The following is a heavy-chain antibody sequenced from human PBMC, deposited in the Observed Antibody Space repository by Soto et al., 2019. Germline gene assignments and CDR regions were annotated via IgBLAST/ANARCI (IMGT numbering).Heavy chain of an antibody. CDR1: GGSISSSSYY. V-gene: IGHV4-39*07. J-gene: IGHJ3*02. CDR2: IYYSGST. D-gene: IGHD3-22*01. Sequence: SETLSLTCTVSGGSISSSSYYWGWIRQPPGKGLEWIGSIYYSGSTYYNPSLKSRVTISVDTSKNQFSLKLSSVTAAYTAVYYCARGLEDYYDSSGNLFDIWGQGTMVTVSS. CDR3: ARGLEDYYDSSGNLFDI.